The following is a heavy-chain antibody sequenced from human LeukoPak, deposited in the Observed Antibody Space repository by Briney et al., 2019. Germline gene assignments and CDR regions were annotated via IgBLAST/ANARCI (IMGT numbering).Heavy chain of an antibody. CDR3: ARGSGTGRGTEARDY. J-gene: IGHJ4*02. D-gene: IGHD1-1*01. Sequence: GGSLRLSCAASGFTFSSYAMSWVRQAPGKGLEWVSAISGSGYSTHLADSVKGRFTISRDNSKNTLYLHMNSLRAEDTAVYYCARGSGTGRGTEARDYWGQGTLVTVSS. CDR2: ISGSGYST. V-gene: IGHV3-23*01. CDR1: GFTFSSYA.